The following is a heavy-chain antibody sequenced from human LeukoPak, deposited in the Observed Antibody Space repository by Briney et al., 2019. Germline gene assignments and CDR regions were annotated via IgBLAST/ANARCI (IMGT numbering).Heavy chain of an antibody. D-gene: IGHD4-23*01. CDR2: FDPEDGET. Sequence: ASVKVSCKVSGYTLTELSMHWVRQAPRKGLEWMGGFDPEDGETIYAQKFQGRVTMTEDTSTDTAYMELSSLRSEDTAVYYCATDSTVVRYFDYWGQGTLVTVSS. CDR1: GYTLTELS. CDR3: ATDSTVVRYFDY. J-gene: IGHJ4*02. V-gene: IGHV1-24*01.